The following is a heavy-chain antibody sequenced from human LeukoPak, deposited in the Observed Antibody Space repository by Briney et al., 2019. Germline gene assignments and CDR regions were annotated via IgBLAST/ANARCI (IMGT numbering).Heavy chain of an antibody. V-gene: IGHV5-10-1*01. J-gene: IGHJ4*02. CDR1: EYSFISYG. CDR3: ARSNYGSGSYKDY. Sequence: GESLKISCKGSEYSFISYGISWVRQMPGKGLEWMGRIDPHDSYTNYSPSFQGHVTISADKSISTAYLQWSSLTASATAIYYCARSNYGSGSYKDYWGQGTLVTVSS. CDR2: IDPHDSYT. D-gene: IGHD3-10*01.